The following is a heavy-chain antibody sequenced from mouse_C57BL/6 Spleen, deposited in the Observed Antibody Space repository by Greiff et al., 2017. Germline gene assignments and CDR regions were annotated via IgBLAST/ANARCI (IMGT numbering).Heavy chain of an antibody. CDR3: ARMITTVVAPASSYYAMDY. V-gene: IGHV1-81*01. CDR1: GYTFTSYG. J-gene: IGHJ4*01. Sequence: QVQLQQSGAELARPGASVKLSCKASGYTFTSYGISWVKQRTGQGLEWIGEIYPRSGNTYYNEKFKGKATLTADKSSSTAYMELRSLTSEDSAVYFCARMITTVVAPASSYYAMDYWGQGTSVTVSS. CDR2: IYPRSGNT. D-gene: IGHD1-1*01.